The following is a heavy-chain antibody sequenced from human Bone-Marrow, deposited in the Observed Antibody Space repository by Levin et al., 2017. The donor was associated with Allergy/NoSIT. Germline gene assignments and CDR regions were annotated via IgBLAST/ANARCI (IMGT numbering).Heavy chain of an antibody. Sequence: GGSLRLSCSASGFTFSKYVMAWLRQAPGKGLEWVAAISGNGRTTYHADSVEGRFSISRDNSRNTLFLQMDGLTAGDTATYFCARGQSHPGGLVIMDSFDPWGHGSQVIVSS. CDR3: ARGQSHPGGLVIMDSFDP. J-gene: IGHJ5*02. V-gene: IGHV3-23*01. CDR2: ISGNGRTT. D-gene: IGHD3/OR15-3a*01. CDR1: GFTFSKYV.